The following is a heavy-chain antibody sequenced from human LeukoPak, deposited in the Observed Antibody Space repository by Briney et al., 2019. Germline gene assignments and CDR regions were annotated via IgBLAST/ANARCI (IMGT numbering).Heavy chain of an antibody. CDR3: ARVVTQWLLRSNAFDI. CDR2: IYYSGST. J-gene: IGHJ3*02. V-gene: IGHV4-59*12. D-gene: IGHD3-22*01. Sequence: PSETLSLTCTVSGGSISSYYWSWIRQPPGKGLEWIGYIYYSGSTNYNPSLKSRVTISVDTSKNQFSLKLSSVTAADTAVYYCARVVTQWLLRSNAFDIWGQGTMVTVSS. CDR1: GGSISSYY.